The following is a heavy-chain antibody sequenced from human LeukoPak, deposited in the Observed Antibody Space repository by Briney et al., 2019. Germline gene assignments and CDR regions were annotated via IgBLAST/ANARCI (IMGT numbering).Heavy chain of an antibody. CDR1: GFTFSSYS. V-gene: IGHV3-21*01. D-gene: IGHD7-27*01. CDR2: ISSSSSYI. J-gene: IGHJ4*02. CDR3: ARELAGGSFDY. Sequence: GGSLRLSCAASGFTFSSYSMNWVRQAPGKGLEWVSSISSSSSYIYYADSVKGRFTISRDNAKNSLYLQMNSLGAEDTAVYYCARELAGGSFDYWGQGTLVTVSS.